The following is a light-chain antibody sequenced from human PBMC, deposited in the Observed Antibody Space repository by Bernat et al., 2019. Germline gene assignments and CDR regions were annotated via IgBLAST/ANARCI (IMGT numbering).Light chain of an antibody. V-gene: IGKV3-15*01. CDR2: GAS. CDR3: QQYNNWLPIT. J-gene: IGKJ5*01. Sequence: EIVMTQSPATLSVSPGERATLSCRASQSVGSNLAWYQQKPGQAPRLLIYGASTRATGIPARFSGGGSGTEFTLTISSLQSEDFAVYYCQQYNNWLPITFGQGTRLEIK. CDR1: QSVGSN.